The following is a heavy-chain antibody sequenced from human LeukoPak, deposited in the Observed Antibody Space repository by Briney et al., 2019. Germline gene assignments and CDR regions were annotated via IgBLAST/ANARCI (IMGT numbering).Heavy chain of an antibody. Sequence: SETLSLTCAVYGGSFSGYYWSWIRQPPGKGLEWIGEINHSGSTNYNPSLKSRVTISVDTSKNQFSLKLSSVTAADTAAYYCARENDYVWGSYRYTWGDGGFDYWGQGTLVTVSS. J-gene: IGHJ4*02. V-gene: IGHV4-34*01. CDR2: INHSGST. CDR1: GGSFSGYY. D-gene: IGHD3-16*02. CDR3: ARENDYVWGSYRYTWGDGGFDY.